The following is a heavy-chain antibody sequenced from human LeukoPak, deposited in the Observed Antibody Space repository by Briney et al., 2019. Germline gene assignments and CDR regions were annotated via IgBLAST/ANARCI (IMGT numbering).Heavy chain of an antibody. Sequence: PGGSLRLSCAASGFTFSSYWMSWVRQAPGKGLEWVANIKQDGSEKYYVDSVKGRFTISRDNAKNSLYLQMNCLRAEDTAVYYCARDERVNWRQYSSGWYVYYYYGMDVWGQGTTVTVSS. CDR1: GFTFSSYW. J-gene: IGHJ6*02. D-gene: IGHD6-19*01. V-gene: IGHV3-7*01. CDR3: ARDERVNWRQYSSGWYVYYYYGMDV. CDR2: IKQDGSEK.